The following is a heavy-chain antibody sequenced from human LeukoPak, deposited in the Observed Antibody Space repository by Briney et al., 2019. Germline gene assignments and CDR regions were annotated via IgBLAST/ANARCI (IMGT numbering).Heavy chain of an antibody. J-gene: IGHJ6*03. CDR3: ARDGGLTNRMDV. D-gene: IGHD1-14*01. CDR2: IYHSGST. CDR1: GYSISSGYY. V-gene: IGHV4-38-2*02. Sequence: PSETLSLTCTVSGYSISSGYYWGWIRQPPGKGLEWIGSIYHSGSTYYNPSLKSRVTISVDTSKNQFSLKLSSVTAADTAVYYCARDGGLTNRMDVWGKGTTVTVSS.